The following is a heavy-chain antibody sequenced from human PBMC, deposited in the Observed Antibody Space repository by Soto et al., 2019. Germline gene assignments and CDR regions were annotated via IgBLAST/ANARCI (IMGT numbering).Heavy chain of an antibody. V-gene: IGHV6-1*01. CDR2: TYYRSKWYN. Sequence: QTLSLTCAISGDSVSSNSAAWNWIRQSPSRGLEWLGRTYYRSKWYNDYAVSVKSRITINPDTSKNQFSLQLNSVTPEDTAVYYCARAPVQLWLDYYYGMDVWGQGTTVTVSS. CDR3: ARAPVQLWLDYYYGMDV. CDR1: GDSVSSNSAA. D-gene: IGHD5-18*01. J-gene: IGHJ6*02.